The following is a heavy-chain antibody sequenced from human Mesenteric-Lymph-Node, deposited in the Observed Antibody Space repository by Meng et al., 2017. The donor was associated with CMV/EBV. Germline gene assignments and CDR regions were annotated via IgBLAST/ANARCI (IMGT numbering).Heavy chain of an antibody. CDR1: GFTFSSYA. J-gene: IGHJ4*02. CDR2: ISGSGGST. CDR3: AKDPNDFWSGYFYYFDY. D-gene: IGHD3-3*01. V-gene: IGHV3-23*01. Sequence: GESLKISCAASGFTFSSYAMSWVRQAPGKGLEWVPAISGSGGSTYYADSVKGRFTISRDNSKNTLYLQMNSLRAEDTAVYYCAKDPNDFWSGYFYYFDYWGQGTLVTVSS.